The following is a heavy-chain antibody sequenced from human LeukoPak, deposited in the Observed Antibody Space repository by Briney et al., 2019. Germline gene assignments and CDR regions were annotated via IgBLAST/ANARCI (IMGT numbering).Heavy chain of an antibody. Sequence: PSETLSLTCTVSGYSISSGYYWGWIRQPPGKGLEWIGSIYHSGSTYYNPSLKSRVTISVDTSKNQFSLKLSSVTAADTAVYYCARETYYYDSSGYSWGQGTLVTVSS. D-gene: IGHD3-22*01. CDR2: IYHSGST. V-gene: IGHV4-38-2*02. CDR3: ARETYYYDSSGYS. J-gene: IGHJ5*02. CDR1: GYSISSGYY.